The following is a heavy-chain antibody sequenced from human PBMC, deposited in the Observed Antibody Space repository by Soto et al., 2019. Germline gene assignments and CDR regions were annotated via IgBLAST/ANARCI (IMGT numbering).Heavy chain of an antibody. J-gene: IGHJ4*02. V-gene: IGHV3-30-3*01. CDR3: ARDGPAAAGSFDF. CDR2: LSFDGSDK. Sequence: GGSLRLSCAASGFTFSRYSMHWVRQAPGKGLEWVAVLSFDGSDKYYPDPVKGRFTISRDNSKNTLYLQMNTLRPDDTAVYYCARDGPAAAGSFDFWGQGTLVTVSS. D-gene: IGHD6-13*01. CDR1: GFTFSRYS.